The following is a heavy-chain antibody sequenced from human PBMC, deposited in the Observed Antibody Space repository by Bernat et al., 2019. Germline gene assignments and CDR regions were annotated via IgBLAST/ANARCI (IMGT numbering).Heavy chain of an antibody. CDR1: GFTFSSYA. V-gene: IGHV3-23*01. Sequence: EVQLLESGGGLVQPGGSLRLSCAASGFTFSSYAMSWVRQAPGKGLEWVSAISGSGGSTYYAESVKGRFNISSDNSKNTLYMQMNSLRAEDTAVYYCAKSLLSVVVVGATWFDPWGQGTLVTVSS. J-gene: IGHJ5*02. CDR3: AKSLLSVVVVGATWFDP. CDR2: ISGSGGST. D-gene: IGHD2-15*01.